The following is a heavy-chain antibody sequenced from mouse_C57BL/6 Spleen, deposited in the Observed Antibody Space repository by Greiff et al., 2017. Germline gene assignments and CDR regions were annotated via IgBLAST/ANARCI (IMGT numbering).Heavy chain of an antibody. CDR1: GYALSSNW. Sequence: VQLQESGAELVKPGASVKISCKASGYALSSNWMNWVKQRPGKGLEWIGQIYPGDGDTKYNGKFKGKATLTADKSSSTAYMQLSSQTSEDSAVYFCARSAYYYGSSSYFDYWGQGTTLTVAS. V-gene: IGHV1-80*01. D-gene: IGHD1-1*01. CDR3: ARSAYYYGSSSYFDY. J-gene: IGHJ2*01. CDR2: IYPGDGDT.